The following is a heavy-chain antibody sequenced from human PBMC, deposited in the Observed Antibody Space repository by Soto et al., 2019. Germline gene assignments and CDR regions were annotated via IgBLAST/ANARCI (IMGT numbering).Heavy chain of an antibody. CDR2: INNDGSAT. CDR3: ARDLRLEPMSYFAMDV. J-gene: IGHJ6*02. D-gene: IGHD1-1*01. V-gene: IGHV3-74*03. Sequence: VLLVESGGGLVQPGASLRLSCATSGFTFKTYWMHWVRQAPGKGSVWVSRINNDGSATTYADSVKGTFTISRDNAKKTVDLQLNSRRAEDTPVYYCARDLRLEPMSYFAMDVWGPGTTVTVSS. CDR1: GFTFKTYW.